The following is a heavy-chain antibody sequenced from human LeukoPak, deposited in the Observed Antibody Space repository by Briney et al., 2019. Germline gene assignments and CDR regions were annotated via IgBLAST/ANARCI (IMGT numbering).Heavy chain of an antibody. CDR2: IDHSGST. D-gene: IGHD1-7*01. V-gene: IGHV4-34*01. CDR1: GGSFSGYY. Sequence: PSETLSLTCAVYGGSFSGYYWSWIRQPPGKGLEWIGEIDHSGSTNYNPSLKSRATISVDMSKNQFSLKLTSVTAADTAVYYCARGSSNWNYDPNLDYWGQGTLVSVSS. CDR3: ARGSSNWNYDPNLDY. J-gene: IGHJ4*02.